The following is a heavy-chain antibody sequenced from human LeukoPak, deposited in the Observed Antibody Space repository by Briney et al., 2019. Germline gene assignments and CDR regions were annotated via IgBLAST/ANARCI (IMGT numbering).Heavy chain of an antibody. Sequence: SETLSLTCTVSGGSIRGSSYYWGWIRQPPGNGLEWIGNIYYTGTTYYNPSLKSRVTISVDTSKNHFSLRLRSVTAADTAVYFCARPRDDSTGYYLGYWGQGTLVTVSS. CDR3: ARPRDDSTGYYLGY. V-gene: IGHV4-39*02. J-gene: IGHJ4*02. D-gene: IGHD3-22*01. CDR2: IYYTGTT. CDR1: GGSIRGSSYY.